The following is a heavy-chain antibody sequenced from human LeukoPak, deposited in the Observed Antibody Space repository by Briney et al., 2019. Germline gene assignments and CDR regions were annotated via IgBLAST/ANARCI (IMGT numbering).Heavy chain of an antibody. CDR2: ISGSAHKI. CDR3: AGRVTGYSSGYVY. V-gene: IGHV3-23*01. J-gene: IGHJ4*02. Sequence: WGSLRLSCVASGITFRNYAVSWVRQAPEKGLDWVSVISGSAHKIRYADSVKGRFTISRDNSENIVYLQMNNLRAEDTAVYYCAGRVTGYSSGYVYWGQGTLVTVSS. D-gene: IGHD5-18*01. CDR1: GITFRNYA.